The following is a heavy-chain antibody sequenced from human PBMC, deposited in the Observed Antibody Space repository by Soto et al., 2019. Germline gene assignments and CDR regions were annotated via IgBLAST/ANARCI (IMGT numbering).Heavy chain of an antibody. D-gene: IGHD1-26*01. J-gene: IGHJ4*02. CDR2: IKQDGSEK. CDR1: GFTFSSYW. Sequence: TGGSLRLSCAASGFTFSSYWMSWVRQAPGKGLEWVANIKQDGSEKYYVDSVKGRFTISRDNAKNSLYLQMNSLRAEDTAVYYCARDRRPLWELPDYWGQGTLVTVSS. CDR3: ARDRRPLWELPDY. V-gene: IGHV3-7*03.